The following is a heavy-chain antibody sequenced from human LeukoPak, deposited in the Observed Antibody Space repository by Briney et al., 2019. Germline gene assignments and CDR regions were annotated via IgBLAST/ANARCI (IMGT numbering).Heavy chain of an antibody. J-gene: IGHJ4*02. V-gene: IGHV3-33*06. CDR3: AKDLFTMIVEAPDY. CDR1: GFTFSSYG. Sequence: TGGSLRLSCAASGFTFSSYGMHWVRQAPGKGLEWVAVIWYDGSNKYYADSVKGRFTISRDNSKNTLYLQMNSLRAEDTAVYYCAKDLFTMIVEAPDYWGQGTLVTVSS. D-gene: IGHD3-22*01. CDR2: IWYDGSNK.